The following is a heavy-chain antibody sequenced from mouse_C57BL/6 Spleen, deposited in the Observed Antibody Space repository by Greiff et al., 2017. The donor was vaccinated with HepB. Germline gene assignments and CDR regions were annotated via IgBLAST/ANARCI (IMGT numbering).Heavy chain of an antibody. CDR3: ARPPTGTYWYFDV. CDR2: ISNGGGST. J-gene: IGHJ1*03. V-gene: IGHV5-12*01. D-gene: IGHD4-1*02. CDR1: GFTFSDYY. Sequence: EVMLVESGGGLVQPGGSLKLSCAASGFTFSDYYMYWVRQTPEKRLEWVAYISNGGGSTYYPDTVKGRFTISRDNAKNTLYLQMSRLKSGDTAMYYCARPPTGTYWYFDVWGTGTTVTVSS.